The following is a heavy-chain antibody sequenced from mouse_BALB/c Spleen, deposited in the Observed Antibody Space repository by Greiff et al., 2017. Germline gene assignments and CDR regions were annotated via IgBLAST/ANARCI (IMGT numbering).Heavy chain of an antibody. CDR3: ARDRGRRMDY. J-gene: IGHJ4*01. CDR2: IWAGGST. D-gene: IGHD2-12*01. Sequence: VQLQESGPGLVAPSQSLSITCTVSGFSVTSYGVHWVRQPPGKGLEWLGVIWAGGSTNYNSALMSRLSISKDNSKSQVFLKMNSLQTDDTAMYYCARDRGRRMDYWGQGTSVTVSS. V-gene: IGHV2-9*02. CDR1: GFSVTSYG.